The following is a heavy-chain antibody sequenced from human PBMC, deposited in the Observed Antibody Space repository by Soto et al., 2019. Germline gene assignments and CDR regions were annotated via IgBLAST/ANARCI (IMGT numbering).Heavy chain of an antibody. J-gene: IGHJ6*02. Sequence: PGGSLRLSCAASGFTFSSFAMTWVRQAPGKGLEWVSSIRDSGDTTFYADSVKGRFTISRDNSKNTLYLQMNNLRAEDTAVYYCARDLGDGYNYDYYYGMDVWGQGTTVTV. D-gene: IGHD5-12*01. V-gene: IGHV3-23*01. CDR3: ARDLGDGYNYDYYYGMDV. CDR1: GFTFSSFA. CDR2: IRDSGDTT.